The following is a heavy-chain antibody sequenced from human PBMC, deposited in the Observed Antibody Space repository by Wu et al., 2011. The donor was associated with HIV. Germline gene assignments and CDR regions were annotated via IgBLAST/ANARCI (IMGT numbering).Heavy chain of an antibody. CDR3: VRGYCSGDNCYLPFDVFDI. D-gene: IGHD2-15*01. J-gene: IGHJ3*02. V-gene: IGHV1-69*05. Sequence: QVHLMQSGAEVKKPGSSVKISCETSGGTSGDSSSRFAFSWVRQAPGQGLEWLGAILPVLHSTKYADNFEDRITIYTDAVTKTVNMELSSLRSEDTAVYYCVRGYCSGDNCYLPFDVFDIWGQGTMVTVSS. CDR1: GGTSGDSSSRFA. CDR2: ILPVLHST.